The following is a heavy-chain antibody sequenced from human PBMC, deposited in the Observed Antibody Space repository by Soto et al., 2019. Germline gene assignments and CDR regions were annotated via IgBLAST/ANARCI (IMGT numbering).Heavy chain of an antibody. CDR3: TRHSGVVVVAATLR. J-gene: IGHJ4*02. Sequence: EVQLVESGGGLVQPGGSLKLSCAASGFTFSGSAMHWVRQASGKGLEWVGRIRSKANSYATAYAASVKGRFTISRDDSKNTAYLQMNSLKTEDTAVYYCTRHSGVVVVAATLRWGQGTLVTVSS. D-gene: IGHD2-15*01. CDR1: GFTFSGSA. V-gene: IGHV3-73*01. CDR2: IRSKANSYAT.